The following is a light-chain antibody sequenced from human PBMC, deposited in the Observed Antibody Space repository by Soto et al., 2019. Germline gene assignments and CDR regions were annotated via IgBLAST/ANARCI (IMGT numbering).Light chain of an antibody. V-gene: IGKV3-20*01. J-gene: IGKJ4*01. CDR1: QSISSNY. CDR2: GAS. Sequence: IVLTQSPATLSLSPGERATLSCRASQSISSNYLAWYQQKPGQAPRLVLYGASSRATGIPDRFSGSGSGTDFTLTISRLEPEDFAVYYCQQYGSSPPLTFGGGTKVDIK. CDR3: QQYGSSPPLT.